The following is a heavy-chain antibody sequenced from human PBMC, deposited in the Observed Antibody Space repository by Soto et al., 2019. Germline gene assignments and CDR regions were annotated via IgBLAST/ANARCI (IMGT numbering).Heavy chain of an antibody. CDR2: ISGSGDST. CDR1: GFTFSSYA. D-gene: IGHD1-1*01. V-gene: IGHV3-23*01. Sequence: EVQLLESGGGLVQPGGSLRLSCAASGFTFSSYAMSWVRQAPGKGLGWVSAISGSGDSTYYADSVTGRFTTSRDTSKNTLALLMTSLTAEHTCVYYCSTTTVRYYNSGMHVWGQGTTVTVSS. J-gene: IGHJ6*02. CDR3: STTTVRYYNSGMHV.